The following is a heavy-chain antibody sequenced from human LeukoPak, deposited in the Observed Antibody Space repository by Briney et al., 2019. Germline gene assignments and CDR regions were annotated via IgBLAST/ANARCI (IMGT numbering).Heavy chain of an antibody. CDR2: TTDSGAST. CDR1: GFSFCSYG. V-gene: IGHV3-23*01. Sequence: GGSLRLSCAASGFSFCSYGMSWVRQAPGKGLEWVSTTTDSGASTWYADSVKGRFTISRDNSKNTLQLQMNSLRAEDTAVYCCARRGVVVTGHYFDYWGQGILVTVSS. J-gene: IGHJ4*02. CDR3: ARRGVVVTGHYFDY. D-gene: IGHD2-21*02.